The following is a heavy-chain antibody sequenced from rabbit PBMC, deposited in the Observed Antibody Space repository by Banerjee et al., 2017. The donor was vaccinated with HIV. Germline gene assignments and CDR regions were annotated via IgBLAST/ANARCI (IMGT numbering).Heavy chain of an antibody. CDR2: IYPDYGST. Sequence: QEQLVESGGGLVTLGGSLKLSCKASGIDFSSYGISWVRQAPGKGLEWIAYIYPDYGSTDYASWVNGRFTISLDNAQNTVFLQMTSLTAADTATYFCARGYYTYGYAGYAYATGLDLWGPGTLVTVS. V-gene: IGHV1S47*01. CDR3: ARGYYTYGYAGYAYATGLDL. D-gene: IGHD6-1*01. J-gene: IGHJ4*01. CDR1: GIDFSSYG.